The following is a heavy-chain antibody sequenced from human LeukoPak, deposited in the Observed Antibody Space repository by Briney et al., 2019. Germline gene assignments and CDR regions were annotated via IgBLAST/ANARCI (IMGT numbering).Heavy chain of an antibody. Sequence: GGSLRLSCATSGFTFSSYGMKWVRQAPGKGLEWVSSISSSSVYIYYADSVKGRFTISRDNAKNSLYLQMASLRAEDTAVYYCARDVGKAYFDYWGQGTLVTVSS. CDR1: GFTFSSYG. CDR2: ISSSSVYI. D-gene: IGHD2-15*01. J-gene: IGHJ4*02. CDR3: ARDVGKAYFDY. V-gene: IGHV3-21*01.